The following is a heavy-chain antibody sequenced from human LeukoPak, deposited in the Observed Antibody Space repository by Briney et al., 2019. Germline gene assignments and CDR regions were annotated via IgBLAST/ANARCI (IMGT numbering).Heavy chain of an antibody. D-gene: IGHD6-19*01. V-gene: IGHV3-7*01. CDR3: AREGGWYDY. J-gene: IGHJ4*02. Sequence: GGSLRLSCAASGFTFSTYWMSWVRQAPGKGLEWVANIDQDGSEKYYVDSVKGRFTISRDNSKNTLYLQMGSLRAEDMAVYYCAREGGWYDYWGQGTLVTVSS. CDR2: IDQDGSEK. CDR1: GFTFSTYW.